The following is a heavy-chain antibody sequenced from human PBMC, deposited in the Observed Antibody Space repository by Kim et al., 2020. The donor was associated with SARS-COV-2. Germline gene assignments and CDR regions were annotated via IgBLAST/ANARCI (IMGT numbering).Heavy chain of an antibody. D-gene: IGHD2-15*01. CDR1: GGSISSSSYY. V-gene: IGHV4-39*01. CDR2: IYYSGST. Sequence: SETLSLTCTVSGGSISSSSYYWGWIRQPPGKGLEWIGSIYYSGSTYYNPSLKSRVTISVDTSKNQFSLKLSSVTAADTAVYYCARLSVVVAATLDYWGQGTLVTVSS. J-gene: IGHJ4*02. CDR3: ARLSVVVAATLDY.